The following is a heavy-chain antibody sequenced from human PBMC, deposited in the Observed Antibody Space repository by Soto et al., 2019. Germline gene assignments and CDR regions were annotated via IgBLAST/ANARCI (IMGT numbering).Heavy chain of an antibody. CDR3: ARDGEGLHGTWDYFDY. V-gene: IGHV4-59*01. D-gene: IGHD3-10*01. CDR2: IYYSGST. Sequence: SETLSLTCTVSGGSISSYYWSWIRQPPGKGLEWIGYIYYSGSTNYNPSLKSRVTISVDTSKNQFSLKLSSVTAADTAVYYCARDGEGLHGTWDYFDYWGQGTLVTVSS. J-gene: IGHJ4*02. CDR1: GGSISSYY.